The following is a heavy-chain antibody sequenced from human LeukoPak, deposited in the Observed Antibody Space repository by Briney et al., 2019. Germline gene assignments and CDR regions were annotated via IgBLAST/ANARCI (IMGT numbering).Heavy chain of an antibody. V-gene: IGHV4-59*12. J-gene: IGHJ4*02. CDR2: IYYSGST. D-gene: IGHD6-19*01. CDR3: TCHSGWSGPSE. Sequence: SETLSLTCTVSGGSISSYYWSWIRQPPGKGLEWIGYIYYSGSTNYNPSLKSRVTISVDKSKNHFSLELTSVTAADTAVYYCTCHSGWSGPSEWGQGTLVIVSS. CDR1: GGSISSYY.